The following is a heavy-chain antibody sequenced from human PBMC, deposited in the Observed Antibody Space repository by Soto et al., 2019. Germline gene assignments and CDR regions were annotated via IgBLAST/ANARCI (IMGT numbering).Heavy chain of an antibody. V-gene: IGHV1-18*01. D-gene: IGHD1-1*01. J-gene: IGHJ4*02. CDR2: ISAHNGNT. Sequence: QVHLVQSGAEVKKPGASVKVSCKGSGYTFTSYGITWVRQAPGQGLEWMGWISAHNGNTDYAQKLQGRVTVTRDTTTSTAYMELRSLRSDDTAVYYCARGRYGDYWGQRALVTVSS. CDR3: ARGRYGDY. CDR1: GYTFTSYG.